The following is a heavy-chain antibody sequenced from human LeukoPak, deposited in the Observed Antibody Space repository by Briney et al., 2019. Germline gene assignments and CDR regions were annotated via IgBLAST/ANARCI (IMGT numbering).Heavy chain of an antibody. CDR1: GASVSSGPYY. CDR3: ARHEVLAWFGELEGGNWFDP. J-gene: IGHJ5*02. D-gene: IGHD3-10*01. CDR2: EN. Sequence: PSETLSLTCTVSGASVSSGPYYWSWIRQPPGEGLEWIGWENNYNVSLKSRVIISVDTSRNQFSLKLSSVTAADTAVYYCARHEVLAWFGELEGGNWFDPWGQGTLVTVSS. V-gene: IGHV4-61*01.